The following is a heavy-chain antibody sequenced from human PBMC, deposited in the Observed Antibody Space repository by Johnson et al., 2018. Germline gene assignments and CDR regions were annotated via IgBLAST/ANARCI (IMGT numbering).Heavy chain of an antibody. J-gene: IGHJ4*02. Sequence: VQLVQSGGGLVQPGGSLRLSCAASGFTFSSYAMSWVRQALGKGLEWVSGISWNSGSIGYADSVKGRFTISRDNAENTRYLQMNSLRAEDTAVYYCVRGVLYDSSGYYSSYFDYWGQGTLVTVSS. CDR1: GFTFSSYA. D-gene: IGHD3-22*01. CDR3: VRGVLYDSSGYYSSYFDY. V-gene: IGHV3-23*04. CDR2: ISWNSGSI.